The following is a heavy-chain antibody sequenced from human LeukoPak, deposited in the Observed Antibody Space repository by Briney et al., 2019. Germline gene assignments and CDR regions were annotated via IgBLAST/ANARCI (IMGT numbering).Heavy chain of an antibody. CDR2: MNPNSGNT. CDR3: ARGRPSLYYYDSSGYYSDY. CDR1: GYTFTSYD. D-gene: IGHD3-22*01. Sequence: ASVKVSCKASGYTFTSYDINWVRQATGQGLEWMGWMNPNSGNTGYAQKFQGRLTMTRNTSISTAYMELSSLRSEDTAVYYCARGRPSLYYYDSSGYYSDYWGQGTLVTVSS. V-gene: IGHV1-8*01. J-gene: IGHJ4*02.